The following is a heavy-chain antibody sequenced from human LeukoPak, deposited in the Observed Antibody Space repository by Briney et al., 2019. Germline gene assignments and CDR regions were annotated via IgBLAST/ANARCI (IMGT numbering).Heavy chain of an antibody. CDR1: GFTFSNYA. CDR3: AKDRASGDNSKVDY. V-gene: IGHV3-23*01. CDR2: ISGGGTT. J-gene: IGHJ4*02. D-gene: IGHD4-23*01. Sequence: GGSLRLSCAASGFTFSNYAMSWVRQAPGKGLEWVSVISGGGTTYYADSVKGRFTISRDNSKNTLYLQMNSLRAEDTAIYYCAKDRASGDNSKVDYWGQGTLVTVSS.